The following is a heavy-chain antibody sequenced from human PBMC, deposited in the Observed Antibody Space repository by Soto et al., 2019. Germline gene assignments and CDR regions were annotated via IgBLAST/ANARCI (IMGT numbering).Heavy chain of an antibody. D-gene: IGHD3-10*01. V-gene: IGHV3-53*01. CDR3: GTAPGGGGY. CDR2: IYSGGYT. CDR1: GFTVSNNY. J-gene: IGHJ4*02. Sequence: EVQLVESGGGLIQPGGSLRLSCAVSGFTVSNNYMSWVRQAPGKGLEGVSVIYSGGYTAYGDSVKGRFTISRDNSKNNQYLQKNGRGPEDPAVFYWGTAPGGGGYWGQGTLVTVSS.